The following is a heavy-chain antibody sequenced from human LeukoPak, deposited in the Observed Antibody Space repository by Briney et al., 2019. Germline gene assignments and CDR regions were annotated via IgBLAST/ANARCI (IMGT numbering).Heavy chain of an antibody. CDR2: IIPIFGTA. Sequence: ASVEPSCKASGGTFSSYAISWVRQAPGQGVEWMGGIIPIFGTANYAQKFQGRVTITADKSTSTAYMELSSLRSEDTAVYYCARGRGGYYYYMDVWGKGTTVTISS. V-gene: IGHV1-69*06. CDR1: GGTFSSYA. J-gene: IGHJ6*03. D-gene: IGHD3-10*01. CDR3: ARGRGGYYYYMDV.